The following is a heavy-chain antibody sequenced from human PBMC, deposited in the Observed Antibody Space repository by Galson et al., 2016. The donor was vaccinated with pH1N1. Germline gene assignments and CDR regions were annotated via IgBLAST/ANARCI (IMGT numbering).Heavy chain of an antibody. Sequence: QSGAEVKKPGESLKISCKGSGYRFPSSWIGWVRQMPGKGLEWMGIIYLGGSLIRYRPSFQGQVTISADKSVNIVYLEWVRLKASDTAMYYCARQNDYGDYRGDAFDIWDQGTMATVSS. V-gene: IGHV5-51*01. J-gene: IGHJ3*02. CDR3: ARQNDYGDYRGDAFDI. D-gene: IGHD4-17*01. CDR1: GYRFPSSW. CDR2: IYLGGSLI.